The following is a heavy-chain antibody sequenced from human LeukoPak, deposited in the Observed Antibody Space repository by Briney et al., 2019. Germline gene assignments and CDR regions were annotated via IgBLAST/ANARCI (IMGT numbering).Heavy chain of an antibody. Sequence: SEALSLTCTVSGGSISSYYWSWIRQPPGKGLEWIGYIYYSGSTNFNPSLNGRVSISRDTTKNLFSLRLRSVTAADTAVYFCARGRVSSSTWYSTYYYYFYMDVWGKGTTVTVSS. J-gene: IGHJ6*03. V-gene: IGHV4-59*12. CDR1: GGSISSYY. CDR3: ARGRVSSSTWYSTYYYYFYMDV. CDR2: IYYSGST. D-gene: IGHD1-1*01.